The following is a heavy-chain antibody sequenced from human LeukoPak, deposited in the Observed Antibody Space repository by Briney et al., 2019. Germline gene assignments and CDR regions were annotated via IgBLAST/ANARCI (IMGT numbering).Heavy chain of an antibody. CDR3: AREGDYDSSGYFDY. CDR2: ISAYNGNT. V-gene: IGHV1-18*01. CDR1: GYTFTSYG. J-gene: IGHJ4*02. D-gene: IGHD3-22*01. Sequence: GASVKVSCKASGYTFTSYGISWVRQAPGQGREWLGWISAYNGNTNYAQKLQGRVTMTTDTSTSTAYMELRSMRSDDTAVYYCAREGDYDSSGYFDYWGQGTLVTVSS.